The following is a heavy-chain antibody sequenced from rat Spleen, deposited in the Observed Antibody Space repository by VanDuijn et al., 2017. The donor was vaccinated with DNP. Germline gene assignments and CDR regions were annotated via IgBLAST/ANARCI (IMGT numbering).Heavy chain of an antibody. Sequence: EVQLQESGPGLVKPSQSLSLTCSVTGFSITSYYWGWIRQFPGNKMEWIGHISYSGTTSYHPSLKSRISITRDTSKNQFFLQLNSVTTEDTATYYCARSVRATSYYAMDAWGQGTSVTVSS. CDR3: ARSVRATSYYAMDA. V-gene: IGHV3-1*01. CDR2: ISYSGTT. D-gene: IGHD1-3*01. CDR1: GFSITSYY. J-gene: IGHJ4*01.